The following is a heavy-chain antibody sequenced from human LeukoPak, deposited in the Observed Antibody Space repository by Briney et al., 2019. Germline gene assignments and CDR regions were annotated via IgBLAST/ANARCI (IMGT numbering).Heavy chain of an antibody. V-gene: IGHV1-8*01. CDR1: RYTFTRYD. Sequence: ASVKVSCKASRYTFTRYDINWVRQATGQGLEWMGWMNPNSGNTGYAQKFQGRVTMTRNTTISTAYMELSSLRSEDTAVYYCARGALYGDPRAFDIWGQGTMVTVSS. D-gene: IGHD4-17*01. J-gene: IGHJ3*02. CDR3: ARGALYGDPRAFDI. CDR2: MNPNSGNT.